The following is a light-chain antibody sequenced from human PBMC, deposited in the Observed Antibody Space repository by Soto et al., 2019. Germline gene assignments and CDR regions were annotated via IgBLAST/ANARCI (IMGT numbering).Light chain of an antibody. V-gene: IGKV1-5*01. J-gene: IGKJ1*01. Sequence: DIQMTQSPSTLSASVGDRVTITCRANQSISSWVAWYQQRPGKAPKFLIYDASSLESGVPSRFSGSGSGTEFTLTISSPQPDDFATYYCQHYNSYPWTFGQGTKVEI. CDR3: QHYNSYPWT. CDR1: QSISSW. CDR2: DAS.